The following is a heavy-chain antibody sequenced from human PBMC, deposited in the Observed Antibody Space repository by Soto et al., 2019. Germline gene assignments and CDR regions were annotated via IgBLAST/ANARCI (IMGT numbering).Heavy chain of an antibody. CDR1: GFTFSSYG. D-gene: IGHD2-15*01. CDR3: EKDPGGSSSSLFYYFDY. CDR2: ISYDGSNK. Sequence: GGSLRLSCAASGFTFSSYGMHWVRQAPGKGLEWVAVISYDGSNKYYADSVKGRFTISRDNSKNTLYLQMNSLRAEDTAVYYCEKDPGGSSSSLFYYFDYWGQGTLVTVSS. V-gene: IGHV3-30*18. J-gene: IGHJ4*02.